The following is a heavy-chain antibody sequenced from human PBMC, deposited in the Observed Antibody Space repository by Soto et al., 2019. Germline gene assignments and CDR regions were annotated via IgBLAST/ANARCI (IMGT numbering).Heavy chain of an antibody. V-gene: IGHV1-3*01. CDR1: GYTFTSYA. CDR2: INAGNGNT. Sequence: ASVKVSCKASGYTFTSYAMHWVRQAPGQRLEWMGWINAGNGNTKYSQKFQGRVTITRDTSASTAYMELSSLRSEDTAVYYCARDPWVVAANGTLEYWGKGTLVTAPQ. J-gene: IGHJ4*02. D-gene: IGHD2-15*01. CDR3: ARDPWVVAANGTLEY.